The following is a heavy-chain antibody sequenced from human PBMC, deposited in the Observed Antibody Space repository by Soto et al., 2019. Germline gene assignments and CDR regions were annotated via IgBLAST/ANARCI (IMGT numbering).Heavy chain of an antibody. D-gene: IGHD3-16*01. V-gene: IGHV3-23*01. Sequence: GGSLRLSCAASGFTFSSYAMSWVRQAPGKGLEWVSAISGSGGSPYYGDSVKGRFTISRDNSKNTLYLQMNSLRAEDTAVYYCAKDLTVRGTTTNDYLGQGTLVTVSS. CDR2: ISGSGGSP. CDR3: AKDLTVRGTTTNDY. J-gene: IGHJ4*02. CDR1: GFTFSSYA.